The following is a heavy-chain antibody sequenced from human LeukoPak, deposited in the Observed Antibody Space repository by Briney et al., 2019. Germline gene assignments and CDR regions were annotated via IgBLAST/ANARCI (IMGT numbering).Heavy chain of an antibody. V-gene: IGHV4-34*01. J-gene: IGHJ2*01. D-gene: IGHD1-1*01. CDR2: INHSGST. Sequence: SETLSLTCAVYGGSFSGYYWSWIRQPPGKGLEWIGEINHSGSTYYNPSLKSRVTISIDTSKNQLSLKLSSVTAADTAVYYCARLGGTYIDYWYFDLWGRGTLVTVSS. CDR3: ARLGGTYIDYWYFDL. CDR1: GGSFSGYY.